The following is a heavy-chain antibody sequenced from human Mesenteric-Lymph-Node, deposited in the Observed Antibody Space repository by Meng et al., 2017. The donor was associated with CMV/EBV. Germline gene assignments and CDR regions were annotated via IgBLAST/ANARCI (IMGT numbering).Heavy chain of an antibody. CDR1: GFTFSSYA. CDR3: ARGFHYYDSSGLLI. J-gene: IGHJ4*02. Sequence: LTCAASGFTFSSYAMNWVRQAPGKGPEWVASISSESSHTEYAESMKGRITISRDNAKNSLHMEMNNLRVEDTAVYYCARGFHYYDSSGLLIWGPGTLVTVSS. D-gene: IGHD3-22*01. CDR2: ISSESSHT. V-gene: IGHV3-21*06.